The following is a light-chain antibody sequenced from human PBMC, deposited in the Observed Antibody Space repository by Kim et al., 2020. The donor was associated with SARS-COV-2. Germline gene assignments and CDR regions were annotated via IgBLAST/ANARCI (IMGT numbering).Light chain of an antibody. CDR1: QSVSSN. CDR2: SAS. V-gene: IGKV3-15*01. Sequence: VSPGGRATLSCRASQSVSSNLAWYQQKPGQAPRLLIFSASTRATDTPVRFSGSGSGTEFTLTISSLQSEDFAVYYCQQYNNWPPSTFGQGTKLEI. J-gene: IGKJ2*01. CDR3: QQYNNWPPST.